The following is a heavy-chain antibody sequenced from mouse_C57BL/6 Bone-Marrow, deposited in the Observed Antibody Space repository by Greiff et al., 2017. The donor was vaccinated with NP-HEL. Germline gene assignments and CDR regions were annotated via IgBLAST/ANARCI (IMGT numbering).Heavy chain of an antibody. CDR3: ARAAYYSNYPSWFAY. CDR2: ISYSGRT. Sequence: VQLKESGPGMVKPSQSLSLTCTVTGYSITSGYDWHWIRHFPGNKLEWKGYISYSGRTNYNPSLKSRISITHDKSKNHFFLKLNSVTTEDTATYYCARAAYYSNYPSWFAYWGQGTLVTVSA. J-gene: IGHJ3*01. CDR1: GYSITSGYD. D-gene: IGHD2-5*01. V-gene: IGHV3-1*01.